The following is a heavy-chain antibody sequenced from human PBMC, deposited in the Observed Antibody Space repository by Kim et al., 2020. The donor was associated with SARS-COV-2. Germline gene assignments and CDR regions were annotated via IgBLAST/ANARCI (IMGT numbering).Heavy chain of an antibody. D-gene: IGHD2-8*02. Sequence: GGSLRLSCAASGFSFSSYAMSWVRQAPGKGLEWVSGISGSGGSKYYTDVVEGRFIISRDNSKNTLYLQMSSLRVEDTALYFCAKSSYSTASGATDYWGQGTLVTVSS. V-gene: IGHV3-23*01. CDR1: GFSFSSYA. J-gene: IGHJ4*02. CDR2: ISGSGGSK. CDR3: AKSSYSTASGATDY.